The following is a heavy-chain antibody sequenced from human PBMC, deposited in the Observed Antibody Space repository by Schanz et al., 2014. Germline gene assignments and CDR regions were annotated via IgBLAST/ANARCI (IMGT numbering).Heavy chain of an antibody. D-gene: IGHD5-18*01. J-gene: IGHJ4*02. Sequence: QVHLQESGPGLVKPSETLSLTCTVSGGSISSSSYYWGWIRQPPGKGLEWIAYLLSSERAKYNPSLDSRSTLSLDTSKSQFSLHLRYVTAADTAVYYCATIPRGNIYGYFDYWGQGSLVTVSS. CDR1: GGSISSSSYY. CDR3: ATIPRGNIYGYFDY. CDR2: LLSSERA. V-gene: IGHV4-61*01.